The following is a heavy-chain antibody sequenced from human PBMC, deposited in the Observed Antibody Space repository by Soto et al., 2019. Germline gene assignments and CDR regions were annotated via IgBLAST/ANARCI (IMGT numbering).Heavy chain of an antibody. CDR2: IYHSGST. D-gene: IGHD4-17*01. CDR1: GGSISSVGYS. V-gene: IGHV4-30-2*01. J-gene: IGHJ4*02. CDR3: ARGMTTVTTFDY. Sequence: QLQLQESGSGQVKPSQTLCLTCAVSGGSISSVGYSCNWIRQPPGKGLEWIGYIYHSGSTYYNPSLKSRVTISVDRSKNQFSLKLSSVTAADTAVYYCARGMTTVTTFDYWGQGTLVTVSS.